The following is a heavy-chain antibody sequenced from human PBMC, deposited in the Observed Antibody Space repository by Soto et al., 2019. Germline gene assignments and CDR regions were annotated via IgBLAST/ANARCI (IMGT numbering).Heavy chain of an antibody. CDR3: ARWGTTGGFDL. V-gene: IGHV3-30*19. CDR1: GFMFKSYV. CDR2: TSYDGNNK. Sequence: QLQLVESGGGVVQPGTSLRLSCTASGFMFKSYVMHWVRQAPGKGLEWVARTSYDGNNKYYGDSVKGRFTVSRDNSKNTLHLQMDSLTPEDTALYYCARWGTTGGFDLWGQGTLVSVSS. J-gene: IGHJ4*02. D-gene: IGHD3-16*01.